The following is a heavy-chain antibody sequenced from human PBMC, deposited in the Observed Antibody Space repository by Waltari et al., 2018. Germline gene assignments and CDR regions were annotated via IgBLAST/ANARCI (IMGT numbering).Heavy chain of an antibody. CDR1: GFTFSSYA. D-gene: IGHD3-22*01. CDR3: AKDWAKRPDYDSSGYDAFDI. Sequence: EVQLLESGGGLVQPGGSLILSCAAFGFTFSSYAMSWVRQAPRKALEWVSAISGIGGSTYYADSVKGRFTISRDNSKNTLYLQMNSLRAEDTAVYYCAKDWAKRPDYDSSGYDAFDIWGQGTMVTVSS. V-gene: IGHV3-23*01. CDR2: ISGIGGST. J-gene: IGHJ3*02.